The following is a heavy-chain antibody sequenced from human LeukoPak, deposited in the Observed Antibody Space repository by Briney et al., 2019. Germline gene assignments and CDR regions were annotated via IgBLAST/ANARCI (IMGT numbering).Heavy chain of an antibody. Sequence: GGSLRLSCAASGFTFDDYAMHWVRQAPGKGLEWVSGISWNSGSIGYADSVKGRFTISRDNYKKTLYLQMNSLRAEDTAVYYCAKDSTSGVVVVAATFYYWGQGTLVTVSS. CDR1: GFTFDDYA. CDR3: AKDSTSGVVVVAATFYY. V-gene: IGHV3-9*01. D-gene: IGHD2-15*01. J-gene: IGHJ4*02. CDR2: ISWNSGSI.